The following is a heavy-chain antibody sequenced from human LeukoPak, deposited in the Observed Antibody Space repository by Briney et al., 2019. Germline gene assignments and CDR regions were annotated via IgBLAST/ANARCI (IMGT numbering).Heavy chain of an antibody. CDR2: IYYSGST. V-gene: IGHV4-31*03. Sequence: PSETLSLTCTVSGGSISSGGYYWSWIRQHPGKGLEWIGYIYYSGSTYYNPSLKSRVTISVDTSKNQFSLKLSSVTAADTAVYDCASKVATIFGVASGFDYWGQGTLVTVSS. CDR3: ASKVATIFGVASGFDY. CDR1: GGSISSGGYY. D-gene: IGHD3-3*01. J-gene: IGHJ4*02.